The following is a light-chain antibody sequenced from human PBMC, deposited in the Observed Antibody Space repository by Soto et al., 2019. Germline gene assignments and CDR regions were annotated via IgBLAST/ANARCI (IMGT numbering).Light chain of an antibody. CDR1: SSDVGGYNY. CDR3: SSYTSSSTLDV. V-gene: IGLV2-14*01. Sequence: QSVLTQPASVSGSPGQSITISCTGTSSDVGGYNYVSWYQQHPGKVPKLMIYEVSNRPSGVSNRFSGSKSGNKASLTISGLQAEDEADYYCSSYTSSSTLDVFGTGTKLTVL. CDR2: EVS. J-gene: IGLJ1*01.